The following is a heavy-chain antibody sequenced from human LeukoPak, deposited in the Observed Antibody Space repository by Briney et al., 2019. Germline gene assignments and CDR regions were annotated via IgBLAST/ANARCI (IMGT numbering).Heavy chain of an antibody. CDR3: ARERGGPSSGSRGYFDL. CDR2: INAGNGNT. D-gene: IGHD3-10*01. CDR1: GYTFTSYA. V-gene: IGHV1-3*01. Sequence: GASVKVSCKASGYTFTSYAMHWVRQAPGQRREWMGWINAGNGNTKYSQKFQGRVTITRDTSASTAYMELSSLRSEDTAVYYCARERGGPSSGSRGYFDLWGRGTLVTVSS. J-gene: IGHJ2*01.